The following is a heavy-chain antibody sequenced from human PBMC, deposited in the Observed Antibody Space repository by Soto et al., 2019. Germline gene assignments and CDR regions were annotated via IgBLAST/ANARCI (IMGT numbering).Heavy chain of an antibody. CDR2: IYHSGST. D-gene: IGHD6-13*01. V-gene: IGHV4-4*02. Sequence: PSETLSLTCAVSGGSISSSNWWSWVRQPPGKGLEWIGEIYHSGSTNYNPSLKSRVTISVDKSKNQFSLKLSSVTAADTAVYYCARDPITAAAGPYYYYYGMDVWGQGTTVTVSS. J-gene: IGHJ6*02. CDR3: ARDPITAAAGPYYYYYGMDV. CDR1: GGSISSSNW.